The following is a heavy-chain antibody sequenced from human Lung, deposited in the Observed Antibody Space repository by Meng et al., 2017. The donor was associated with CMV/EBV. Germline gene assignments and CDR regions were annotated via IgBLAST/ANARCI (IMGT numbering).Heavy chain of an antibody. V-gene: IGHV3-20*01. CDR1: GFTFDDYG. Sequence: ESLKISCAASGFTFDDYGVSWVRQVPGKGLEWVSGINWNGDSTGYADSVKGRFTISRDNAKNSLYLQMNSLRAEDTALYHCARGGSSSWRQGVFDYWGQGTLVXVSS. CDR3: ARGGSSSWRQGVFDY. CDR2: INWNGDST. D-gene: IGHD6-13*01. J-gene: IGHJ4*02.